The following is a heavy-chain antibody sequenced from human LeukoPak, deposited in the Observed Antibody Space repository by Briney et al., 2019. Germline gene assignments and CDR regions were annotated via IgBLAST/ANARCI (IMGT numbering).Heavy chain of an antibody. CDR2: IYYSGST. V-gene: IGHV4-59*01. D-gene: IGHD3-22*01. Sequence: SETLSLTCTVSGGSISSYYWSWIRQPPGKGLEWIGYIYYSGSTNYNPSLKSRVTISVDTSKSQLSLKLNSVTAADTAVYYCARDRNYYDSSGYYFANWGQGTLVTVSS. CDR1: GGSISSYY. CDR3: ARDRNYYDSSGYYFAN. J-gene: IGHJ4*02.